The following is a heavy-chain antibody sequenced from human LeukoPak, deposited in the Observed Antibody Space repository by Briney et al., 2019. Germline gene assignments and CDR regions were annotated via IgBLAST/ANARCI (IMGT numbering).Heavy chain of an antibody. J-gene: IGHJ6*02. CDR2: INSGGST. V-gene: IGHV3-64D*09. Sequence: PGRSLRLSCSASGFPFSSYAMHWVRQAPGKGLEYVSAINSGGSTYYADSVKGRFTISRDNSKNTLYLQMSSLRAEDTAVYFCVRGYSFGPYGMDVWGQGTTVTVSS. D-gene: IGHD2-15*01. CDR1: GFPFSSYA. CDR3: VRGYSFGPYGMDV.